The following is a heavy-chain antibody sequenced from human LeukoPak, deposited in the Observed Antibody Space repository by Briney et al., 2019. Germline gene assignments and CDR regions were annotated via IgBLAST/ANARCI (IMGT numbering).Heavy chain of an antibody. V-gene: IGHV1-18*01. CDR2: ISTSNGNT. CDR3: ARVMSTAALFDF. J-gene: IGHJ3*01. D-gene: IGHD6-6*01. Sequence: ASVKVSCKASGYTFTSADISWVRQAPGQGLEWVGWISTSNGNTNYTQRFQGRVTMTTDTSTTTAYLELRSLRFDDTALYYCARVMSTAALFDFWGQGTMVAVSS. CDR1: GYTFTSAD.